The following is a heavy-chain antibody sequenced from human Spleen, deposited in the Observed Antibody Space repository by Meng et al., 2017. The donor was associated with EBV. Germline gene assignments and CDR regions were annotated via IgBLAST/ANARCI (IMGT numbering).Heavy chain of an antibody. Sequence: EVQGVESGGDLVHPGGSLRLSCAASGFTFSSYAMNWVRQAPGRGLEWVSAISASADSTYYADSVKGRFTISRDNSKNTLYLQMNSLRVDDTAVYYCAKDLGDPRTDYWGQGTLVTVSS. CDR2: ISASADST. J-gene: IGHJ4*02. CDR1: GFTFSSYA. D-gene: IGHD3-3*01. V-gene: IGHV3-23*04. CDR3: AKDLGDPRTDY.